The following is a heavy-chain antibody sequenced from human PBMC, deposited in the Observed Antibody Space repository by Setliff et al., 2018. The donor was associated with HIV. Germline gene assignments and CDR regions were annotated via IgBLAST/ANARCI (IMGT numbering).Heavy chain of an antibody. J-gene: IGHJ4*02. CDR1: GYSISSGYY. CDR2: IYHSGST. V-gene: IGHV4-38-2*01. D-gene: IGHD5-12*01. Sequence: SETLSLTCAVSGYSISSGYYWGWIRQPPGKGLEWIGSIYHSGSTYYNPSLKSRVTISVDTSKNQFSLKLSSVTAADTAVYYGARWGSGYDSGVDYWGQGTLVTVSS. CDR3: ARWGSGYDSGVDY.